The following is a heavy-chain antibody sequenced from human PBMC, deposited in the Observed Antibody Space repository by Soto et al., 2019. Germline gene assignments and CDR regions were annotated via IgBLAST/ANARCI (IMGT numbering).Heavy chain of an antibody. V-gene: IGHV1-46*01. Sequence: GASVKVSCKASGYTFTSYYMQWVRRAPGQGLEWMGIINPSGGSTSYAQKFQGRVTMTRDTSTSTVYMELSSLRSEDTAVYYCAREWLVATTLDYWGQGTLVTVSS. CDR1: GYTFTSYY. CDR3: AREWLVATTLDY. D-gene: IGHD5-12*01. CDR2: INPSGGST. J-gene: IGHJ4*02.